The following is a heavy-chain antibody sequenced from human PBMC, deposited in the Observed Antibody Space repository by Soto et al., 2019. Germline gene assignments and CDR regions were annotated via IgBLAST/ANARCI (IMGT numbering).Heavy chain of an antibody. Sequence: PSETLSLTCTVSGGSFSSYYWSWIRQPPGKGLEWIGYIYYSGTTNYNPSLQSRVTRSVDTSKNQFSLKLSSVTAADTAVYYCAREGCSSTSCYTPYYYYGMDVWGRGTTVTVSS. CDR1: GGSFSSYY. CDR2: IYYSGTT. J-gene: IGHJ6*02. CDR3: AREGCSSTSCYTPYYYYGMDV. V-gene: IGHV4-59*01. D-gene: IGHD2-2*01.